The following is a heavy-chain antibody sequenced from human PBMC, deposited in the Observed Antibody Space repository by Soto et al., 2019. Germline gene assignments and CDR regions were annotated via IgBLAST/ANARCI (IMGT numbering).Heavy chain of an antibody. V-gene: IGHV4-39*01. CDR2: VYYSGGT. J-gene: IGHJ5*02. Sequence: PSETLSLTCTVSGGSISSSTYYWGWVRQPPGKGLEYIGTVYYSGGTYCNPSLKSRVTIYADTSKNQFSLRLSSVTAADTAVYYCGIHYASGTTRWFVPWGQGTLVNVSS. CDR3: GIHYASGTTRWFVP. D-gene: IGHD3-10*01. CDR1: GGSISSSTYY.